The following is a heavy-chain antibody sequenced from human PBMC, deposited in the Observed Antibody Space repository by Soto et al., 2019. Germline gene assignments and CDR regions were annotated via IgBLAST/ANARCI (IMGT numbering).Heavy chain of an antibody. D-gene: IGHD1-1*01. CDR3: ARDLWVEPELYYYGMDV. V-gene: IGHV4-30-4*01. J-gene: IGHJ6*02. CDR1: GGSISSDDYY. Sequence: SSETLSLTCTVSGGSISSDDYYWSWIRQAPGRGLEWIGYIHSSGSIYYNPSLKSRATMSIDTAGNQFSLKVSSVTVADTAVYYCARDLWVEPELYYYGMDVGGQGTTVTVSS. CDR2: IHSSGSI.